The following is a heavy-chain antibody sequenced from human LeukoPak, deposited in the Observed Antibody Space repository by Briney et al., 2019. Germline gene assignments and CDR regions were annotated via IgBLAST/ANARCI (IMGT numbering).Heavy chain of an antibody. CDR2: IIPIFGTA. J-gene: IGHJ4*02. D-gene: IGHD6-19*01. CDR1: GGTFSSYA. CDR3: ARDQGYSSGWSLGY. Sequence: SVKVSCKASGGTFSSYAISWVRQAPGQGLEWMGRIIPIFGTANYVQKFQGRVTITTDESTSTAYMELSSLRSEDTAVYYCARDQGYSSGWSLGYWGQGTLVTVSS. V-gene: IGHV1-69*05.